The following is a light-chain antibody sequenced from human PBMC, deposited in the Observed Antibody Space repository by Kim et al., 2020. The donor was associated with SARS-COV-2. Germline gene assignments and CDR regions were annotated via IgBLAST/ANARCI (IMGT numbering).Light chain of an antibody. V-gene: IGLV3-25*01. CDR2: KDR. CDR1: ALPKQY. Sequence: VSPGQTARITCSGDALPKQYAYWYQQKPGQAPVLVIYKDRERPSGIPERFSGSSSGTTVTLTISGVQAEEEADYYCQSADSSGTYVFGTGTKVTVL. CDR3: QSADSSGTYV. J-gene: IGLJ1*01.